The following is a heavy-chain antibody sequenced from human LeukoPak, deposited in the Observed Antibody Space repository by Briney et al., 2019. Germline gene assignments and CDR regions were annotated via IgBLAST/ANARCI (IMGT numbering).Heavy chain of an antibody. J-gene: IGHJ4*02. CDR3: AKPRYYYDSSGYLDY. CDR1: GLSFSTYA. Sequence: GGSLRLSCAASGLSFSTYAMHWVRQAPGKGLEWVAVISYDGSKKYYADSVKGRFTISRDNSKNTLYLQMNSLRAEDTAVYYCAKPRYYYDSSGYLDYWGQGTLVTVSS. CDR2: ISYDGSKK. D-gene: IGHD3-22*01. V-gene: IGHV3-30-3*02.